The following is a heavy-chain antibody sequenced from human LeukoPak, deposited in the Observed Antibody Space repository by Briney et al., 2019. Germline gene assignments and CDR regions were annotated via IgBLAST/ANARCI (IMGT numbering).Heavy chain of an antibody. CDR3: ARLTSCSSTSCYSWEYYYYYMDV. D-gene: IGHD2-2*01. V-gene: IGHV4-38-2*02. Sequence: SETLSLTCSVSGYSIRSGYYWGWIRQPPGKGLEWIGSIYHSGSTYYNPSLKSRVTISVDTSKNQFSLKLSCVTAADTAVYYCARLTSCSSTSCYSWEYYYYYMDVWGKGTTVSVS. CDR1: GYSIRSGYY. J-gene: IGHJ6*03. CDR2: IYHSGST.